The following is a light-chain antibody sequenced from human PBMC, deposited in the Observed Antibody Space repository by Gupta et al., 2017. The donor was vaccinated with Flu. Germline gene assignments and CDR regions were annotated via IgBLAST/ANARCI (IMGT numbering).Light chain of an antibody. CDR2: EVT. V-gene: IGLV2-8*01. J-gene: IGLJ2*01. Sequence: VSLSCTGTNDDVGGCSYFSCHRQETATAPKPCIFEVTKRPSGVPDRFSGSTSGNTASLTVSVLQAEDEADYYCSSYAGSSNCLVFGGGTKLTVL. CDR3: SSYAGSSNCLV. CDR1: NDDVGGCSY.